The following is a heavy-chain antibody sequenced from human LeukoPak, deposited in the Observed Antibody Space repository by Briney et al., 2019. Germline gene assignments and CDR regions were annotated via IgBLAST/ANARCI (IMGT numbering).Heavy chain of an antibody. CDR1: GYTFTSYY. V-gene: IGHV1-46*01. D-gene: IGHD2-2*01. CDR3: ARGRIVVVPAAILTPQVLQYPVSFRFDP. CDR2: INPSGGST. Sequence: ASVKVSCKASGYTFTSYYMHWVRQAPGQGLEWMGIINPSGGSTSYAQKFQGRVTMTRDMSTSTVYMELSSLRSEDTAVYYCARGRIVVVPAAILTPQVLQYPVSFRFDPWGQGTLVTVSS. J-gene: IGHJ5*02.